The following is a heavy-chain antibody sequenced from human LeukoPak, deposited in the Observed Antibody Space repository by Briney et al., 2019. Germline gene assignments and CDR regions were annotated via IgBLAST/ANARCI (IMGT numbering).Heavy chain of an antibody. CDR1: GYTFTGYY. J-gene: IGHJ5*02. CDR2: INPNSGGT. CDR3: ARAGDCSGTSCYYNWFDP. V-gene: IGHV1-2*02. Sequence: ASVKVSCKASGYTFTGYYMHWVRQAPGQGLEWMGWINPNSGGTNYAQKFQGRVTMTRDTSISTAYMELSRLRSDDTAVYYCARAGDCSGTSCYYNWFDPWGQGTLVTVSS. D-gene: IGHD2-2*01.